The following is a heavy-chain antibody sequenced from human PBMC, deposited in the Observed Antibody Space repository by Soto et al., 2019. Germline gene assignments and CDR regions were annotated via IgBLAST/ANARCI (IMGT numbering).Heavy chain of an antibody. J-gene: IGHJ4*02. V-gene: IGHV5-51*01. CDR2: IYPGDSDT. CDR1: GYSFTTHW. Sequence: GQSLTISCQRSGYSFTTHWIAWVRQMPGKGLEWMGIIYPGDSDTRYSPSFQGQVTISADKSISTAYLQWSSLKASDTAMYYCARHVFYGDYEVHYWGQGTLVTVSS. D-gene: IGHD4-17*01. CDR3: ARHVFYGDYEVHY.